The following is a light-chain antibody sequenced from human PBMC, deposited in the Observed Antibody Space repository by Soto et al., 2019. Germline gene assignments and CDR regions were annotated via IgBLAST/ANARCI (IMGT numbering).Light chain of an antibody. Sequence: IVLTQSPGTLSSSPGERATLSCRASQSVRSSDVAWLQQKPGQAPRVIIYSTSNRATGIPERFTGGGSGTDFTLTISRLEPEDFAVYFCQLYGPLQRFTFGPGTKVDL. V-gene: IGKV3-20*01. CDR3: QLYGPLQRFT. CDR1: QSVRSSD. CDR2: STS. J-gene: IGKJ3*01.